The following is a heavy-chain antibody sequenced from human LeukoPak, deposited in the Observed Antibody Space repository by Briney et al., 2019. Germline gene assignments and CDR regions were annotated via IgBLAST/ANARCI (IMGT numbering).Heavy chain of an antibody. D-gene: IGHD2-2*02. V-gene: IGHV5-51*01. CDR2: IYPGDSDT. CDR1: GSRFTTYW. CDR3: ARHGPNCSSTSCYNEFDY. J-gene: IGHJ4*02. Sequence: GESLKISWKVSGSRFTTYWIGGLGRKPGKGLGGLGTIYPGDSDTRYSPSFQGQVTISADKSIRTAYLQWSSLKASDTALYYCARHGPNCSSTSCYNEFDYWGQGTLVTVSS.